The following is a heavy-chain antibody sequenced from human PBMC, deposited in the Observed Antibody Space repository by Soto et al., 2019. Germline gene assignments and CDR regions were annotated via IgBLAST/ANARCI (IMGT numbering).Heavy chain of an antibody. CDR2: ISAYNGNT. CDR1: GYTFTSYG. Sequence: ASVKVCCKASGYTFTSYGISWVRQAPGQGLEWMGWISAYNGNTNYAQKLQGRVTMTTDTSTSTAYMELRSLRSDDTAVYYCAILPTAGYSSGWQGWFDPWGQGTLVTVSS. CDR3: AILPTAGYSSGWQGWFDP. V-gene: IGHV1-18*01. D-gene: IGHD6-19*01. J-gene: IGHJ5*02.